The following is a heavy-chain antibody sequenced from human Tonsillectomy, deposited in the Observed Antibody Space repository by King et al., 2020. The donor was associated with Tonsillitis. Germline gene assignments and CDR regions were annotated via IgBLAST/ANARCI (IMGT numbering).Heavy chain of an antibody. Sequence: VQLVESGGGLVQPGRSLRLSCTPSGFTFGDYAMTWVRQAPGKGLEWVGFIRSKAYGGTTEYAASVKGRFTISRDDSKSIAYLQMNSLTTEDTAVYYCTRVSYSSSWNYYFDYWGQGTLVTVSS. V-gene: IGHV3-49*04. CDR2: IRSKAYGGTT. J-gene: IGHJ4*02. CDR1: GFTFGDYA. CDR3: TRVSYSSSWNYYFDY. D-gene: IGHD6-6*01.